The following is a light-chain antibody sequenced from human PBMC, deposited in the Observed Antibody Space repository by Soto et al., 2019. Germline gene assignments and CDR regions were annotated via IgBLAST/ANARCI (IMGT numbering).Light chain of an antibody. V-gene: IGKV3-20*01. CDR3: QQYVSSPFS. Sequence: DIVLTQSPGTLSLSPGERATLSCRASQSVSSSYLAWYQQKPGQAPRLLIYGASIRATGIPDRFSGSGSGTDFTLTISRLEPEDFAVYYCQQYVSSPFSFGPGTKV. CDR1: QSVSSSY. CDR2: GAS. J-gene: IGKJ3*01.